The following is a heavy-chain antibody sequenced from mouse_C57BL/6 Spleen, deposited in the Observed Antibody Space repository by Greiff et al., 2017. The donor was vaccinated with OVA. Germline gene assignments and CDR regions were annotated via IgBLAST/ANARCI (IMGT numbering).Heavy chain of an antibody. V-gene: IGHV1-69*01. J-gene: IGHJ2*01. CDR3: ARRGYYGSRGYFDD. CDR1: GYTFTSYW. D-gene: IGHD1-1*01. CDR2: IDPSDSYT. Sequence: QVQLKQPGAELVMPGASVKLSCKASGYTFTSYWMHWVKQRPGQGLEWIGEIDPSDSYTNYNQKFKGKSTLTVDKSSSTAYMQLSSLTSEDSAVYYCARRGYYGSRGYFDDWGQGTTLTVSS.